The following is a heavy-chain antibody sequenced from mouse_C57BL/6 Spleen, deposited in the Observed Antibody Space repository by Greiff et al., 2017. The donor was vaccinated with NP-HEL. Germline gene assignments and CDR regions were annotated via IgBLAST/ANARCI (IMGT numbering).Heavy chain of an antibody. D-gene: IGHD1-1*01. CDR1: GYAFSSYW. CDR2: IYPGDGDT. CDR3: ASQGDYYGTSDY. V-gene: IGHV1-80*01. J-gene: IGHJ2*01. Sequence: VQLQQSGAELVKPGASVKISCKASGYAFSSYWMNWVKQRPGKGLEWIGQIYPGDGDTNYNGKFKGKATLTADKSSSTAYMQLSSLTSEDSAVYFWASQGDYYGTSDYWGQGTTLTVSS.